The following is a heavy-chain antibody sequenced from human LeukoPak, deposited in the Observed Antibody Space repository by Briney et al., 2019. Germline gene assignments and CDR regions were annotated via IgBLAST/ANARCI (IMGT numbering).Heavy chain of an antibody. V-gene: IGHV3-7*03. CDR3: ARASICFDY. CDR1: GFTFSDYY. J-gene: IGHJ4*02. CDR2: IKQDGSEK. D-gene: IGHD3-10*01. Sequence: GGSLRLSCAASGFTFSDYYMSWIRQAPGKGLEWVANIKQDGSEKYYVDSVKGRFTISRDNAKNSLYLQMNSLRAEDTAVYYCARASICFDYWGQGTLVTVSS.